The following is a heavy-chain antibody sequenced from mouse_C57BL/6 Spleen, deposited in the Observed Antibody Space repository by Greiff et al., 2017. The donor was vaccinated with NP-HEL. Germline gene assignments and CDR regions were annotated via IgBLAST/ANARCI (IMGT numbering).Heavy chain of an antibody. J-gene: IGHJ2*01. CDR2: ISSGGSYT. Sequence: DVMLVESGGDLVKPGGSLKLSCAASGFTFSSYGMSWVRQTPDKRLEWVATISSGGSYTYYPDSVKGRFTISRDNAKNTLYLQMSSLKSEDTAMYYCARHGITTVVADYFDYWGQGTTLTVSS. D-gene: IGHD1-1*01. CDR1: GFTFSSYG. CDR3: ARHGITTVVADYFDY. V-gene: IGHV5-6*02.